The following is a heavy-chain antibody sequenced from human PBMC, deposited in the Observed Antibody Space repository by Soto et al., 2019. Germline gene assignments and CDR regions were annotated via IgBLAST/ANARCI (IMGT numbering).Heavy chain of an antibody. Sequence: GGSLRLSCAASGFTFSSYAMHWVRQAPGKGLEWVAVISYDGSNKYYADSVKGRFTISRDNSKNTLYMQMNSLRAEDTGVYYCARDGSSHSSSWDPQFDYWGQGTLVTVSS. J-gene: IGHJ4*02. CDR1: GFTFSSYA. CDR3: ARDGSSHSSSWDPQFDY. CDR2: ISYDGSNK. V-gene: IGHV3-30-3*01. D-gene: IGHD6-13*01.